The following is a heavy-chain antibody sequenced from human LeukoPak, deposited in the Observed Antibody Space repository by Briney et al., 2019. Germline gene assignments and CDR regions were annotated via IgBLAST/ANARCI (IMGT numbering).Heavy chain of an antibody. D-gene: IGHD5-12*01. CDR1: GYTLTELS. J-gene: IGHJ6*02. Sequence: ASVNVSCKVSGYTLTELSMHWVRQAPGKGLEWMGGFDPEDGETIYAQKFQGRVTMTEDTSTDTAYMELSSLRSEDTALYYCATGRLGYSDYDSLSLGYYYYGMDVWGQATTVTVSS. CDR3: ATGRLGYSDYDSLSLGYYYYGMDV. V-gene: IGHV1-24*01. CDR2: FDPEDGET.